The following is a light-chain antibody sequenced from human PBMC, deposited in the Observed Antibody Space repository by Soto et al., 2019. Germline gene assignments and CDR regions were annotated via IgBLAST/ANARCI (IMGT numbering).Light chain of an antibody. CDR3: SSYTSTGPQVL. V-gene: IGLV2-14*03. J-gene: IGLJ2*01. CDR1: SSDIGGYNY. CDR2: NVN. Sequence: QSVLTQPASVSGSPGQSITISCTGTSSDIGGYNYVSWYQRHPGRAPKLIIYNVNDQPPWISDRFSGSKSDNAASLTISGLQTEDEADYLCSSYTSTGPQVLFGGGTKLTVL.